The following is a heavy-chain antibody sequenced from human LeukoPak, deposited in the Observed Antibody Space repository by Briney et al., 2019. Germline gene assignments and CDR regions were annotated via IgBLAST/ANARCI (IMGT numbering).Heavy chain of an antibody. V-gene: IGHV4-39*07. CDR3: ARTPRGIELARLGLRASI. CDR2: IYYSGST. CDR1: GGSISSSSYY. Sequence: SETLSLTCTVSGGSISSSSYYWGWIRQPPGKGLEWIGSIYYSGSTYYNPSLKSRVTISVDTSKNQFSLKLSSVTAADTAVYYCARTPRGIELARLGLRASIWGQGTMVTVSS. D-gene: IGHD3-16*01. J-gene: IGHJ3*02.